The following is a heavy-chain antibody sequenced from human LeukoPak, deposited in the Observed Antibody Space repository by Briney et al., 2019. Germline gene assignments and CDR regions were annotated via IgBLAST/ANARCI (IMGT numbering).Heavy chain of an antibody. D-gene: IGHD1-26*01. Sequence: SETLSLTCTVSGGSVSSGSYYWGWIRQPPGKGLEWIGNIYYSGSTHYNPSLKSRVTVSVETSKNQFSLKLSSVTAADTAVYYCARDGRFPPEVLPRYFDYWGQGTLVTVSS. CDR3: ARDGRFPPEVLPRYFDY. CDR2: IYYSGST. V-gene: IGHV4-39*07. CDR1: GGSVSSGSYY. J-gene: IGHJ4*02.